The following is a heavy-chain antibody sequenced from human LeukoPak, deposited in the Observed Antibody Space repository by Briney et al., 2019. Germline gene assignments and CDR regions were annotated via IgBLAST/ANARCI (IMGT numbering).Heavy chain of an antibody. J-gene: IGHJ4*02. V-gene: IGHV1-18*01. CDR2: ISAYNGKT. D-gene: IGHD3-22*01. CDR3: ARDPSWDYDRRGYIRASDY. Sequence: ASVKVSCKASGYTFTSYGISWVRQAPGQGLEWMGWISAYNGKTNYAQKLQGRVSMTTDTSTRTAYMELRSLRSDDTAVYYCARDPSWDYDRRGYIRASDYWGQGTLVTVSS. CDR1: GYTFTSYG.